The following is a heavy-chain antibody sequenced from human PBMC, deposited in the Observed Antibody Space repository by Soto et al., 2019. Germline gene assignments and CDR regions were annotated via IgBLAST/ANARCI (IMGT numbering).Heavy chain of an antibody. CDR1: GGSISSYY. CDR2: IYYSGST. V-gene: IGHV4-59*08. CDR3: ARTQGSGPNWYFDL. Sequence: QVQLQESGPGLVKPSETLSLTCTVSGGSISSYYWSWIRQPPGKGLEWIGYIYYSGSTNYNPSLKSRVNISVDTSKNQFSLKLSSVTAADTAVYYCARTQGSGPNWYFDLWGRGTLVTVSS. J-gene: IGHJ2*01.